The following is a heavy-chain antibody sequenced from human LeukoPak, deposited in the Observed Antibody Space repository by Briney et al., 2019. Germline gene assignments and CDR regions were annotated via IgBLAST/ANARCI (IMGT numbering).Heavy chain of an antibody. J-gene: IGHJ4*02. Sequence: GGSLRLSCAASGFTFDDYAMHWVRQAPGKGLEWVSGISWISGSIGYADSVKGRFTISRDNAKNSLYLQMNSLRAEDTAVYYCVRDNPRQQGFAYWGQGTLVTVSS. CDR1: GFTFDDYA. V-gene: IGHV3-9*01. D-gene: IGHD6-13*01. CDR3: VRDNPRQQGFAY. CDR2: ISWISGSI.